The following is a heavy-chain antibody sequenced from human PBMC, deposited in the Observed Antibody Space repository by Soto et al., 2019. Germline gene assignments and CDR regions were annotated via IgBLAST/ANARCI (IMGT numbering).Heavy chain of an antibody. Sequence: QVQLQESGPGLVKPSETLSLTCSVSGTSITTYYWIWIRQPPGKGLEWIGFIYYSGNTNYNPSLKSRATISVDTSKNQFSLSLRSVTAADTAVYYWARVGSSWGLDPWGQGTLVTVSS. CDR2: IYYSGNT. CDR1: GTSITTYY. J-gene: IGHJ5*02. CDR3: ARVGSSWGLDP. D-gene: IGHD6-13*01. V-gene: IGHV4-59*12.